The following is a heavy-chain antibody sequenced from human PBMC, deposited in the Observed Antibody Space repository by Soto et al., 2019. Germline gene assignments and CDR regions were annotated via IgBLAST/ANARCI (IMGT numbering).Heavy chain of an antibody. D-gene: IGHD3-3*01. Sequence: GGSLRLSCAASGFTFSSYGMHWVRQAPGKGLEWVAVISYDGSNKYYADSVKGRFTISRDNSKNTLYLQMNSLRAEDKAMYYCASPHYDFWSGYYTGPKLYYYGMDVWGQGTTVTVSS. CDR3: ASPHYDFWSGYYTGPKLYYYGMDV. CDR1: GFTFSSYG. J-gene: IGHJ6*02. CDR2: ISYDGSNK. V-gene: IGHV3-30*03.